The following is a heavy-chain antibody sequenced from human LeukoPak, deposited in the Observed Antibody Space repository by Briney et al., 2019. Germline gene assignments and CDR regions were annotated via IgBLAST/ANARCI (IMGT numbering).Heavy chain of an antibody. CDR3: AREPTTTNYYFDY. V-gene: IGHV3-72*01. J-gene: IGHJ4*02. D-gene: IGHD1-1*01. CDR1: GFSFSDHY. Sequence: GGSLRLSCAASGFSFSDHYMDWVRQAPGKGLEWDGRTRNKANSYTTEYAASVKGRFTISRDDSKNSLYLQMNSLKTEDTAVYYCAREPTTTNYYFDYWGQGTLVTVSS. CDR2: TRNKANSYTT.